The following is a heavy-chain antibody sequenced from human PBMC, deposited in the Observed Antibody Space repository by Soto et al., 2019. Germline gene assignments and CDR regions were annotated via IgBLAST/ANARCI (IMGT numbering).Heavy chain of an antibody. CDR1: GFTFSSYA. J-gene: IGHJ4*02. D-gene: IGHD3-22*01. V-gene: IGHV3-23*01. CDR3: ARAPNYYDSSGYSYYFDY. CDR2: ISGSGGST. Sequence: PGGSLRLSCAASGFTFSSYAMSWVRQAPGKGLEWVSVISGSGGSTHYADSVKGRSTISRDNSKNTLHLQVNSLRGEDTAVYYCARAPNYYDSSGYSYYFDYWGQGTPVTVSS.